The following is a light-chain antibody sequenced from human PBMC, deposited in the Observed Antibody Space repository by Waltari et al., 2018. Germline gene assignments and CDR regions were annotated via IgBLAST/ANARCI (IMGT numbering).Light chain of an antibody. V-gene: IGKV3-15*01. Sequence: EIVMTQSPATLSVSPGERATLSCRASQSVRSNLAWYQQKPGQAPSLLVYGASTRANGVPARFIAGGSGPEFTLTISSLQSGDFAVYYCQQYNNWPRTFGQGTKLEI. J-gene: IGKJ2*01. CDR3: QQYNNWPRT. CDR1: QSVRSN. CDR2: GAS.